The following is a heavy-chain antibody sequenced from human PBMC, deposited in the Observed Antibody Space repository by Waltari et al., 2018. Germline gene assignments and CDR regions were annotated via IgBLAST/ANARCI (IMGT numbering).Heavy chain of an antibody. D-gene: IGHD1-1*01. CDR2: INPKSGDA. Sequence: QVKLVQSGAEVKKPGASVRVSCKASGYTFPKYYIHWWRQAPGQGLEWMGRINPKSGDANYTQPFQGRVIMTRDTSINTAYLEVTGLTSDDTAIFYCATANILGIGTFDYWGQGTLVSVSS. V-gene: IGHV1-2*06. CDR3: ATANILGIGTFDY. CDR1: GYTFPKYY. J-gene: IGHJ4*02.